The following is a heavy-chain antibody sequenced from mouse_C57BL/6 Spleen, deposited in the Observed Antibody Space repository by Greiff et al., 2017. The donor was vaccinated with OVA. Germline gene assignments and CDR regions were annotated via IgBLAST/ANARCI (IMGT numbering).Heavy chain of an antibody. CDR1: GYSFTSYY. V-gene: IGHV1-66*01. Sequence: QVQLQQSGPELVKPGASVKISCKASGYSFTSYYIHWVKQRPGQGLEWIGWIYPGSGNTKYNEKFKGKATLTADTSSSTAYMQRSSLTSEDSAVYYCARRGTGTGGYYFDYWGQGTTLTVSS. J-gene: IGHJ2*01. CDR3: ARRGTGTGGYYFDY. D-gene: IGHD4-1*01. CDR2: IYPGSGNT.